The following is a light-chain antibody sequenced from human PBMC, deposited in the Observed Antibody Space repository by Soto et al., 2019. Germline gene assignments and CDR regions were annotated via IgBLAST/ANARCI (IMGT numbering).Light chain of an antibody. CDR3: QQRSNWPPN. CDR1: QSVSSSY. Sequence: EIVMTQSPATLSVSPGERATLSCRASQSVSSSYLAWYQQKPGQAPRLLIYDASNRATGIPARFSGSGSGTDFTLTISSLEPEDFAVYYCQQRSNWPPNFGQGTKVDIK. J-gene: IGKJ1*01. V-gene: IGKV3D-20*02. CDR2: DAS.